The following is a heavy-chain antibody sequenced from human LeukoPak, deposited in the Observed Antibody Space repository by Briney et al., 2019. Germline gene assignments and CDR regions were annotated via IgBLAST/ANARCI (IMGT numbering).Heavy chain of an antibody. D-gene: IGHD2-8*01. Sequence: SETLSLTCTVSGGSINNYFWSWIRQPPGKGLECIADIYYSDSTNYNPSLKSRVTVSVDTSKNQFSLQLSSVTAADTAVYYCARGVYHWYFDLWGRGTLVTVSS. J-gene: IGHJ2*01. CDR1: GGSINNYF. CDR2: IYYSDST. V-gene: IGHV4-59*01. CDR3: ARGVYHWYFDL.